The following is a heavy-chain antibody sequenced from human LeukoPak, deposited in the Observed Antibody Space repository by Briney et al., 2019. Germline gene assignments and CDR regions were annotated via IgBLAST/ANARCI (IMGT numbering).Heavy chain of an antibody. Sequence: GGSLRLSCAASGFTFSRYSMNWVRQAPGKGLEWVSSISSSSSYIYYADSVKGRFTISRDNAKNSLYLQMNSLRAEDTAVYYCARVGYYDSSGYYFTLDYWGQGTLVTVSS. CDR2: ISSSSSYI. CDR1: GFTFSRYS. V-gene: IGHV3-21*01. D-gene: IGHD3-22*01. J-gene: IGHJ4*02. CDR3: ARVGYYDSSGYYFTLDY.